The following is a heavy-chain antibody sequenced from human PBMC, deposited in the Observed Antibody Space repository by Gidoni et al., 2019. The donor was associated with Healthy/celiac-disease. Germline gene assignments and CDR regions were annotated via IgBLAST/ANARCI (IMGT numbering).Heavy chain of an antibody. CDR3: ARQLEQWLVVW. J-gene: IGHJ4*02. D-gene: IGHD6-19*01. CDR1: GGSISSSSYY. CDR2: IYYSGST. V-gene: IGHV4-39*01. Sequence: QLQLQESGPGLVKPSETLSITCTVSGGSISSSSYYWGWIRQPPGKGREWIGSIYYSGSTYYNPSLKSRVTISVDTSKNQFSLKLSSVTAADTAVYYCARQLEQWLVVWWGQGTLVTVSS.